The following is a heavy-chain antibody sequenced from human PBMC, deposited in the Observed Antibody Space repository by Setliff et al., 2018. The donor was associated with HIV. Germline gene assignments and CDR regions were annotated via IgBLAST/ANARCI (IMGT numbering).Heavy chain of an antibody. CDR1: GGTFSSYA. V-gene: IGHV1-69*06. Sequence: SVKVSCKASGGTFSSYAISWVRQAPGQGLEWMGGIIPIFDTANYAQKFQARVTMTADTSTTTAYMELRSLTSDDTAMYYCAKGYTWSVVGALDVWGQGTRVTVSS. J-gene: IGHJ3*01. CDR2: IIPIFDTA. CDR3: AKGYTWSVVGALDV. D-gene: IGHD1-1*01.